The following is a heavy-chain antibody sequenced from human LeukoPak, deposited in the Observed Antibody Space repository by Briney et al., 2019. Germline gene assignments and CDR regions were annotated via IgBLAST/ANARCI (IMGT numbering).Heavy chain of an antibody. CDR2: ILYDGSKK. CDR3: ARANYGDTFDY. V-gene: IGHV3-30-3*01. Sequence: GGSLRLSCAASGFTFSGYAKHWVRQAPGKGLEWVTLILYDGSKKYYADSVKGRFTISRDNSKNTLFLQMNSLRAEDAAIYYCARANYGDTFDYWGQGTLVTVSS. D-gene: IGHD4-17*01. J-gene: IGHJ4*02. CDR1: GFTFSGYA.